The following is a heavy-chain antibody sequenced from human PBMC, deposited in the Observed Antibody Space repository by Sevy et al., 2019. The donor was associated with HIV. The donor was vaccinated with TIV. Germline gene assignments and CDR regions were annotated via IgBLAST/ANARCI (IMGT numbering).Heavy chain of an antibody. CDR3: AAGSYHSSLLYY. D-gene: IGHD3-22*01. CDR2: FDPEDDET. CDR1: GYTLIELS. V-gene: IGHV1-24*01. J-gene: IGHJ4*02. Sequence: ASVKVSCKVSGYTLIELSMHWVRQAPGKGLEWMGGFDPEDDETIYAQKFQGRVTMTEDTSTDTAYVELSSLRSEDTAVYYCAAGSYHSSLLYYRGQGTLVTVSS.